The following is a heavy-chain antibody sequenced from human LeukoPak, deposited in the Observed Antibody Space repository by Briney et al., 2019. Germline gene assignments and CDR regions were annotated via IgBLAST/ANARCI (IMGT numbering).Heavy chain of an antibody. V-gene: IGHV3-48*01. CDR3: ARDHRYAFDN. Sequence: GGSLRLSCAASGFNFIGYSMNWVRQAPGKGLEWISYIGISSGNTKYADSVKGRFTISRDKARNSLYLQMNSLRVEDTAMYYCARDHRYAFDNWGHGTLVTVSS. CDR2: IGISSGNT. CDR1: GFNFIGYS. J-gene: IGHJ4*01. D-gene: IGHD5-12*01.